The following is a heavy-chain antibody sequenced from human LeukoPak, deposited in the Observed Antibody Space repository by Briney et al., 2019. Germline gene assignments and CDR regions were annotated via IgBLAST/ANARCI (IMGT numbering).Heavy chain of an antibody. J-gene: IGHJ6*02. CDR3: ARASLVARYYYYGMDV. V-gene: IGHV3-11*01. CDR2: ISSSGSTI. CDR1: GFTFSDYY. Sequence: PGGSLRLSCAASGFTFSDYYMSWIRQAPGKGLEWVSYISSSGSTIYYADSVKGRFTISRDNAKNSLYLQMNSLRAEDTAVYYCARASLVARYYYYGMDVWGQGTTVTVSS. D-gene: IGHD3-16*01.